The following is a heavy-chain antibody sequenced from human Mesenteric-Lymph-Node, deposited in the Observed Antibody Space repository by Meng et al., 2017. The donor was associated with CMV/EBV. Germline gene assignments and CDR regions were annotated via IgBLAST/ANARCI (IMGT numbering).Heavy chain of an antibody. J-gene: IGHJ3*02. Sequence: GESLKISCAASGFTFSDYYMSWIRQAPGKGLEWVSYISSRGSTIYYADSVKGRFTISRDNAKNSLYLQMNSLRVEDTAVYYCAREEGGTGAEAFAIWGQGTMVTVSS. CDR1: GFTFSDYY. CDR2: ISSRGSTI. CDR3: AREEGGTGAEAFAI. V-gene: IGHV3-11*04. D-gene: IGHD7-27*01.